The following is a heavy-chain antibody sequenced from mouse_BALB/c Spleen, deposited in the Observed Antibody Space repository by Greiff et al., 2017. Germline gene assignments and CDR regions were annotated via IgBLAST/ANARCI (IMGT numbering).Heavy chain of an antibody. J-gene: IGHJ3*01. CDR1: GYTFTSYW. V-gene: IGHV1-69*02. CDR3: AETTATGLAY. D-gene: IGHD1-2*01. Sequence: QVQLQQPGAELVKPGASVKLSCKASGYTFTSYWMHWVKQRPGQGLEWIGEIDPSDSYTNYNQKFKGKATLTVDKSSSTAYMQLSSLTSEDSAVYYCAETTATGLAYWGQGTLVTVSA. CDR2: IDPSDSYT.